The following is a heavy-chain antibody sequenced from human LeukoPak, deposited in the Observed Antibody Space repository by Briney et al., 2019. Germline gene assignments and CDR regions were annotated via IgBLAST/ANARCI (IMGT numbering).Heavy chain of an antibody. J-gene: IGHJ6*03. CDR3: ARGDFYYMDV. V-gene: IGHV4-59*01. CDR1: GVSISSYY. Sequence: NPSETLSLTCIVSGVSISSYYWSWLRQPPGKGLEWIGYIYYSGSTNYNPSLKSRVTISVDTSKNQFSLKLSSVTAADTAVYYCARGDFYYMDVWGKGTTVTVSS. CDR2: IYYSGST.